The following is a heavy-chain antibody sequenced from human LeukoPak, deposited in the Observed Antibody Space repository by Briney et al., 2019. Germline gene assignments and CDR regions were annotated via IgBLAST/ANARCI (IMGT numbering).Heavy chain of an antibody. V-gene: IGHV3-33*08. D-gene: IGHD3-3*01. CDR3: AGDPYYDFWSGYGYYYYYGMDV. Sequence: GGSLRLSCAASGFTFSSYAMHWVRQAPGKGLEWVAVIWYDGSNKYYADSVKGQFTISRDNSKNTLYLQMNSLRAEDTAVYYCAGDPYYDFWSGYGYYYYYGMDVWGQGTTVTVSS. J-gene: IGHJ6*02. CDR2: IWYDGSNK. CDR1: GFTFSSYA.